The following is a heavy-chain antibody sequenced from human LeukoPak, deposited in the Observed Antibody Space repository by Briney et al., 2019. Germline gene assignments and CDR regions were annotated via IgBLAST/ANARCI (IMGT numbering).Heavy chain of an antibody. CDR3: ARGGSYLSAFDI. CDR1: GFTFSSYA. V-gene: IGHV3-7*03. D-gene: IGHD1-26*01. CDR2: MKQGGSEK. Sequence: PGGSLRLSCAASGFTFSSYAMHWVRQAPGKGLEWVASMKQGGSEKYYVDSVKGRFTISRDNAKNSLYLQMNSLRAEDTAVYYCARGGSYLSAFDIWGQGTMVTVSS. J-gene: IGHJ3*02.